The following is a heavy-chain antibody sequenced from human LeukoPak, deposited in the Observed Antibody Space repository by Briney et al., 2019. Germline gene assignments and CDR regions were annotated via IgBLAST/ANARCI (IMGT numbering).Heavy chain of an antibody. V-gene: IGHV6-1*01. Sequence: SQTLSLTCAISGDSVSSNGASWNWIRQSPSRGLEWLGRTYYRSKWYNEYSVSVQSRLTISSDTSKNQFSLQLNSVTPEDTAVYYCARGWGMDVWGQGTTVTVSS. J-gene: IGHJ6*02. CDR3: ARGWGMDV. CDR1: GDSVSSNGAS. CDR2: TYYRSKWYN.